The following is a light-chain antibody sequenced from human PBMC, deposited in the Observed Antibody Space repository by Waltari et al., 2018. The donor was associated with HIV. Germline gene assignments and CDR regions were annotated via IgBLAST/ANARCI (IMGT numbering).Light chain of an antibody. CDR2: EVK. CDR3: NSYTHTNPS. CDR1: SSDVGGNDY. Sequence: QSAPTQPASVSGSPGQSITISCTGTSSDVGGNDYVSWYQQYPGKAPQVLIYEVKKRTSGISSLFSGSKAGNTASLTLSGLQAEDEADYYCNSYTHTNPSFGGGTRVTVL. J-gene: IGLJ2*01. V-gene: IGLV2-14*01.